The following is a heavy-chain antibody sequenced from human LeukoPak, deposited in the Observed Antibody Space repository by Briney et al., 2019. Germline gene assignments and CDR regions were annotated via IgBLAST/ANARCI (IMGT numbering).Heavy chain of an antibody. CDR1: GFTFSSYW. CDR3: ARAPLGRYCSGGSCYSSSGAVDF. D-gene: IGHD2-15*01. CDR2: IKRHGSEK. J-gene: IGHJ3*01. V-gene: IGHV3-7*01. Sequence: GGSLRLSCAASGFTFSSYWMSWVRQAPGKGPEWVANIKRHGSEKYYVDSVRGRFTISRDNAKNSLYLQMNSLRAEDTAVYYCARAPLGRYCSGGSCYSSSGAVDFWGQGTMVTVSS.